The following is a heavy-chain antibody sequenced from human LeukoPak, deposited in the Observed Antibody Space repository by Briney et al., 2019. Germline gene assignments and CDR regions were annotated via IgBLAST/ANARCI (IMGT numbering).Heavy chain of an antibody. J-gene: IGHJ3*02. CDR2: IYYSGST. Sequence: SETLSLTCTVSGDSINSDYWNWIRQPPGKGLEWIGFIYYSGSTNYNPSLKSRVTISVDASRNHFSLKLNSVTAADTAVYYCARRMKLAAKGDAFDIWGRGTMVTVSS. CDR3: ARRMKLAAKGDAFDI. D-gene: IGHD2-15*01. V-gene: IGHV4-59*08. CDR1: GDSINSDY.